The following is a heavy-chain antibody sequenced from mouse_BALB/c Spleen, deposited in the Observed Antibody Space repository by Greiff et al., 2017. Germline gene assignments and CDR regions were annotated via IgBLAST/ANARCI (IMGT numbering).Heavy chain of an antibody. CDR2: ISTYYGDA. CDR3: ASSYGNYWDFDY. Sequence: QVQLKQSGAELVRPGVSVKISCKGSGYTFTDYAMHWVKQSHAKSLEWIGVISTYYGDASYNQKFKGKATMTVDKSSSTAYMELARLTSEDSAIYYCASSYGNYWDFDYWGQGTTLTVSS. CDR1: GYTFTDYA. D-gene: IGHD2-1*01. J-gene: IGHJ2*01. V-gene: IGHV1S137*01.